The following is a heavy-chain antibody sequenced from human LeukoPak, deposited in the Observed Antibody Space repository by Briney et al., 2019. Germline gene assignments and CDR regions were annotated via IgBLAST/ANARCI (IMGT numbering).Heavy chain of an antibody. J-gene: IGHJ3*02. CDR3: ASLSSSWFPDAFDI. V-gene: IGHV3-21*01. Sequence: GGSMRLSCAASGFTFSSYSMNWVRQAPGKGLEWVSSISSSNNYIYYADSVKGRFTISRDNAKNSLYLQMNSLRVEDTAVYYCASLSSSWFPDAFDIWGQGTMVTVSS. CDR1: GFTFSSYS. CDR2: ISSSNNYI. D-gene: IGHD6-13*01.